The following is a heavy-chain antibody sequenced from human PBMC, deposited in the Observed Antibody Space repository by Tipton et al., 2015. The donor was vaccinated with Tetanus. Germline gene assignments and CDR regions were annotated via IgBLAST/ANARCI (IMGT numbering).Heavy chain of an antibody. J-gene: IGHJ3*01. D-gene: IGHD1-1*01. Sequence: TLSLTCSVSGGSISSRNYYWGWIRQPPGKGLEFIGRVYYSGNTYYNPSLKSRVTISVDTSKNQFSLKLSAVTAADTAVYYCARIGGPQQNKPAFALWGQGTMVPVSP. CDR3: ARIGGPQQNKPAFAL. CDR2: VYYSGNT. V-gene: IGHV4-39*07. CDR1: GGSISSRNYY.